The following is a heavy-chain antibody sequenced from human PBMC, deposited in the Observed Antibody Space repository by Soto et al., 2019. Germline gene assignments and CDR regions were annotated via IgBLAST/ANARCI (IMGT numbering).Heavy chain of an antibody. D-gene: IGHD1-7*01. CDR2: IIPIFGTA. Sequence: SVKVSCKASGGTFSSYAISWVRQAPGQGLEWMGGIIPIFGTANYAQKFQGRVTITADESTSTAYMELSSLRSEDTAVYYCARVRRELGNYYYYGMDVWGQGTTVTV. CDR1: GGTFSSYA. J-gene: IGHJ6*02. V-gene: IGHV1-69*13. CDR3: ARVRRELGNYYYYGMDV.